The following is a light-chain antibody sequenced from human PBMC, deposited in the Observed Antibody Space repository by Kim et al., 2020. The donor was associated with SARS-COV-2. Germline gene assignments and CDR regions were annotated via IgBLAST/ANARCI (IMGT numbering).Light chain of an antibody. V-gene: IGKV3D-15*01. J-gene: IGKJ4*01. CDR2: GTS. Sequence: EIVMTQSPATLSVSPGERATLSCRARQSVGSYLAWYQQRPGQPPRLLFYGTSTRATGIPARFGASGSGTEFTLTISSLQSEDSAVYYCQQYDKWPPTFGGGTKVDIK. CDR3: QQYDKWPPT. CDR1: QSVGSY.